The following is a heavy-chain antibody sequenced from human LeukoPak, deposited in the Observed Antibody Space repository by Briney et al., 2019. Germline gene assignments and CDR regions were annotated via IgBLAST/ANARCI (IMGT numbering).Heavy chain of an antibody. J-gene: IGHJ4*02. CDR2: ISGSGGST. V-gene: IGHV3-23*01. D-gene: IGHD3-22*01. CDR3: AKGGSYYYDTSGYFGY. Sequence: PGGSLRLSCAASGFTFSSYAMNWVRQAPGKGLEWVSGISGSGGSTYYAASVKGRFTISRDNSKNTLYLQMNSLRAEDTAVYYCAKGGSYYYDTSGYFGYWGQGTLVTVSS. CDR1: GFTFSSYA.